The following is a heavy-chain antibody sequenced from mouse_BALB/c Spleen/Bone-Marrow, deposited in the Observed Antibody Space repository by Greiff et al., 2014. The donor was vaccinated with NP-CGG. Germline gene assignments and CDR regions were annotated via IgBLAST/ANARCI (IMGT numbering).Heavy chain of an antibody. CDR3: ARGHCYYVGYYFDN. V-gene: IGHV14-3*02. J-gene: IGHJ2*01. CDR2: IDPANGKT. Sequence: DVQLQESGAEPVKPGASVKLSCTASGFNIKDTYMHWVKQRPEQGLEWIGRIDPANGKTKYDPKFQGKATRTADTSSNTACLQLSSLTSEDTAVYYCARGHCYYVGYYFDNWGQDTTLTVSS. CDR1: GFNIKDTY. D-gene: IGHD1-1*01.